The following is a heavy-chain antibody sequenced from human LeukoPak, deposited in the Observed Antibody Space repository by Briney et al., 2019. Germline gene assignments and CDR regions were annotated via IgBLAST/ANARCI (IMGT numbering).Heavy chain of an antibody. CDR2: ISYDGSHK. Sequence: GRSLRLSCEASAFSFSNYAMHWIRRAPGKGLEWMAVISYDGSHKFYADSVKGRFTISRDNSKNTLYLQMNSLRAEDTAVYYCAKDLEGLMVYASLSFDYWGQGTLVTVSS. J-gene: IGHJ4*02. D-gene: IGHD2-8*01. CDR1: AFSFSNYA. V-gene: IGHV3-30*04. CDR3: AKDLEGLMVYASLSFDY.